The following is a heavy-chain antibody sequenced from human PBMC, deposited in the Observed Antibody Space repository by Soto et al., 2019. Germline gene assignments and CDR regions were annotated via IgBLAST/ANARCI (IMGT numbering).Heavy chain of an antibody. CDR1: GFTFSSYG. Sequence: QVQLVESGGGVVQPGRSLRLSCAASGFTFSSYGMHWVRQAPGKGLEWVAVISYDGSNKYYADSVKGRFTISRDNSKNTLYLQMNSLRAEDTAVYYCAKAASPSYGSGSYYFDYWGQGTLVTVSS. CDR3: AKAASPSYGSGSYYFDY. CDR2: ISYDGSNK. D-gene: IGHD3-10*01. J-gene: IGHJ4*02. V-gene: IGHV3-30*18.